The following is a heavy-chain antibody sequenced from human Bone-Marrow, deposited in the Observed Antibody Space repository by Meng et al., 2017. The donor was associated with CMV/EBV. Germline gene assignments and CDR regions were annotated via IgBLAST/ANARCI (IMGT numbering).Heavy chain of an antibody. CDR1: GFTFSSYE. CDR2: ISSSGSTI. D-gene: IGHD3-3*01. J-gene: IGHJ6*02. Sequence: GGSLRLSCAASGFTFSSYEMNWVRQAPGKGLEWVSYISSSGSTIYYADSVKGRFTISRDNAKNSLYLQMNSLRAEDTAVYYCARDLSRPKTIFGVVTIYYYYGMDVWGQGTTVTVSS. V-gene: IGHV3-48*03. CDR3: ARDLSRPKTIFGVVTIYYYYGMDV.